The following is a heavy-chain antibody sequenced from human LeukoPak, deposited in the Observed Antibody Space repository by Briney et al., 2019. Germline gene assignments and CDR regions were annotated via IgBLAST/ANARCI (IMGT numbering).Heavy chain of an antibody. CDR1: GGSISSGGYY. J-gene: IGHJ4*02. CDR3: AGANYYDSSGYPSEGYFDY. D-gene: IGHD3-22*01. CDR2: IYYSGST. Sequence: PSQTMSLTCTVSGGSISSGGYYWSWIRQHPGKGLEWIGYIYYSGSTYYNPSLKSRVTISVDTSKNQFSLKLSSVTAADTAVYYCAGANYYDSSGYPSEGYFDYWGQGTLVTVSS. V-gene: IGHV4-31*03.